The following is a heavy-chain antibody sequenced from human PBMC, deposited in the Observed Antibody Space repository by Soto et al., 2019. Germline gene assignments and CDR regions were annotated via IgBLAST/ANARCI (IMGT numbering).Heavy chain of an antibody. CDR3: ARDPKYSSSWYVWLSGWFDP. V-gene: IGHV1-18*01. CDR2: ISAYNGNT. D-gene: IGHD6-13*01. J-gene: IGHJ5*02. Sequence: ASVKVSCKASGYTFTSYGISWVRQAPGQGLEWMGWISAYNGNTNYAQKLQGRVTMTTDTSTSTAYMELRSLRSDDTAVYYCARDPKYSSSWYVWLSGWFDPWGQGTLVTVSS. CDR1: GYTFTSYG.